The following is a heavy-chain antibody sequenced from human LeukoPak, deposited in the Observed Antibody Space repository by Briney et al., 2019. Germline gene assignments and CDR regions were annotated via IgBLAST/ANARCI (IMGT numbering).Heavy chain of an antibody. D-gene: IGHD2-15*01. CDR1: GFTFSSYG. CDR2: VSYDGSKT. Sequence: GRSLRLSCAASGFTFSSYGMHWARQAPGKGLEWVAVVSYDGSKTYYADSVKGRFTISRDNSKNTLYLQMNSLRAEDTAVYYCAKSYCSGGSCYYYYGMDVWGQGTTVTVSS. V-gene: IGHV3-30*18. CDR3: AKSYCSGGSCYYYYGMDV. J-gene: IGHJ6*02.